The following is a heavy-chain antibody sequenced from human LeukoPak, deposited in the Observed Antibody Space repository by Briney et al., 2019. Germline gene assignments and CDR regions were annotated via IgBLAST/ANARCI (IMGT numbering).Heavy chain of an antibody. CDR3: ARRTQYYDILTGYWDSRHYFDY. V-gene: IGHV4-34*01. D-gene: IGHD3-9*01. CDR2: SNHSGST. CDR1: GGSFSGYY. Sequence: SETLSLTCAVYGGSFSGYYWSWIRQPPGKGLEWIGESNHSGSTNYNPSLKSRVTISVDTSRKQFSVKLSSVTAADTAVYYCARRTQYYDILTGYWDSRHYFDYWGQGTLVTVSS. J-gene: IGHJ4*02.